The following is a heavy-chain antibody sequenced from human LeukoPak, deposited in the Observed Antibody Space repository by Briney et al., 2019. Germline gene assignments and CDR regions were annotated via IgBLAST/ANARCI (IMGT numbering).Heavy chain of an antibody. D-gene: IGHD3-22*01. Sequence: TGGSLRLSCAASGFTFSTYAMSWARQAPGKGLEWVSALTNSGGSGGVTYYADSVKGRFIISRDNSKSTLYLQLSSLRAEDTAVYYCAKAMSTDHYDSRGFYRVDFDSWGQGTLVTVSS. V-gene: IGHV3-23*01. CDR1: GFTFSTYA. CDR2: LTNSGGSGGVT. J-gene: IGHJ4*02. CDR3: AKAMSTDHYDSRGFYRVDFDS.